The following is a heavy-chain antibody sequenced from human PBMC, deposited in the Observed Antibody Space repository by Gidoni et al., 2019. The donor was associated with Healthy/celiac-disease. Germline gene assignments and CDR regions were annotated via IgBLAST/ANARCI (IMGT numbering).Heavy chain of an antibody. CDR3: ARLWEDDSSGYDQLYYYYGMDV. D-gene: IGHD3-22*01. CDR2: ISSSSSTI. Sequence: EVQLVESGGGLVQPGGSLRPSCSAPGFPFSRSSMIWVRQAPGQGLEWVSYISSSSSTIYYADSVKGRFTISRDNAKNSLYLQMNSLRDEDTAVYYCARLWEDDSSGYDQLYYYYGMDVWGQGTTVTVSS. CDR1: GFPFSRSS. V-gene: IGHV3-48*02. J-gene: IGHJ6*02.